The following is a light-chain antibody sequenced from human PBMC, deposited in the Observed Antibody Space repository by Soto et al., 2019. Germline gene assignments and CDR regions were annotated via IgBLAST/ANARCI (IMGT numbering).Light chain of an antibody. Sequence: EIVVTQSPATLSLSPGERAALSCRASQSVSSYLAWYQQRPGQAPRLLIYDASNRATGIPARFSGSGSGTDFTLTISSLEPEDFVVYYCQQRSSWPWTFGQGTKVEIK. V-gene: IGKV3-11*01. J-gene: IGKJ1*01. CDR1: QSVSSY. CDR2: DAS. CDR3: QQRSSWPWT.